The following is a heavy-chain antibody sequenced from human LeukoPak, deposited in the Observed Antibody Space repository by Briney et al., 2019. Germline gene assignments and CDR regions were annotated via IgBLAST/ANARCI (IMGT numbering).Heavy chain of an antibody. V-gene: IGHV1-69*05. D-gene: IGHD3-3*01. CDR1: GGTFSSYA. J-gene: IGHJ4*02. Sequence: SVKVSCKASGGTFSSYAISWVRQAPGQGLEWMGRIIPIFGTANYAQKYQGRVTITTDESTSTAYMELSSLRSEDTAVYYCATPYYDFWSGYSSWGQGTLVTVSS. CDR3: ATPYYDFWSGYSS. CDR2: IIPIFGTA.